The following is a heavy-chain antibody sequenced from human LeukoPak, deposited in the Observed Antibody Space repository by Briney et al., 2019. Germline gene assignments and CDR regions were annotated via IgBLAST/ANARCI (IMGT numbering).Heavy chain of an antibody. CDR2: IYYSGST. Sequence: SETLSLTSTVSGGSISSYYWSWIRQPPGKGLEWIGYIYYSGSTNYNPALKSRVTISVDTSKNQFSLKLSSVTAADTAVYYCAREQQLAVQHWGQGTLVTVSS. D-gene: IGHD6-13*01. V-gene: IGHV4-59*01. CDR3: AREQQLAVQH. CDR1: GGSISSYY. J-gene: IGHJ1*01.